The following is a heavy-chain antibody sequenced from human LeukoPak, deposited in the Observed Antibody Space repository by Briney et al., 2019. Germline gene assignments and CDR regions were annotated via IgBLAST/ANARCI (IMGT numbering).Heavy chain of an antibody. CDR3: ARHSRYSSSWYIFFSGAFDI. CDR2: IYYSGST. V-gene: IGHV4-39*01. D-gene: IGHD6-13*01. J-gene: IGHJ3*02. Sequence: SETLPLTCTVSGGSISSSSYYWGWIRQPPGKGLEWIGSIYYSGSTYYNPSLKSRVTISVDTSKNQFSLKLSSVTAADTAVYYCARHSRYSSSWYIFFSGAFDIWGQGTMVTVSS. CDR1: GGSISSSSYY.